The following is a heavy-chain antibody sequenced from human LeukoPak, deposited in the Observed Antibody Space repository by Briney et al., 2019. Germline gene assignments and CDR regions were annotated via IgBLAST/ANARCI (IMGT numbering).Heavy chain of an antibody. CDR2: ISNDGSRK. J-gene: IGHJ4*02. CDR1: GFTFSRHG. V-gene: IGHV3-30*03. CDR3: ARDRAWNYFDY. D-gene: IGHD3-3*01. Sequence: GRSLRLSCAPSGFTFSRHGMHWVRQAPGKGLEWVAIISNDGSRKYYAHSVEGRFTISRDNSKNTLYLQVDSLRAEDTAVYYCARDRAWNYFDYWGQGTLVTVSS.